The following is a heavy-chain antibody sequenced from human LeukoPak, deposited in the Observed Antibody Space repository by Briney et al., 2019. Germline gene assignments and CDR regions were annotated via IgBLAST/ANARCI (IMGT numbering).Heavy chain of an antibody. V-gene: IGHV1-2*02. J-gene: IGHJ5*02. CDR1: GYTFSDYY. CDR2: IYPKSGGT. CDR3: ARASTSGYRDWLDP. Sequence: ASVKVSCKTSGYTFSDYYIHWVRQAPGQGLEWMGWIYPKSGGTNSAQKFQGRVTMTRDTSISTAYMELSRLRFDDTAVYYCARASTSGYRDWLDPWGQGTLVTVSS. D-gene: IGHD3-9*01.